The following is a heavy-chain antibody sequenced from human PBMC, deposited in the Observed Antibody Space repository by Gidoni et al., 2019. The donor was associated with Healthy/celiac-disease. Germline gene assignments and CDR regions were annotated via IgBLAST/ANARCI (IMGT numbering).Heavy chain of an antibody. CDR3: ARAYSGYDYFYYYYGMDV. D-gene: IGHD5-12*01. V-gene: IGHV1-2*06. CDR1: GYNFTGSY. J-gene: IGHJ6*02. Sequence: QVQLVLSGAEVQKPGASVQVSCTASGYNFTGSYMHWVRQAPGQGLEWMGRINPNSGGTNYAQKFQGRVTMTRDTSISTAYMELSRLRSDDTAVYYCARAYSGYDYFYYYYGMDVWGQGTTVTVSS. CDR2: INPNSGGT.